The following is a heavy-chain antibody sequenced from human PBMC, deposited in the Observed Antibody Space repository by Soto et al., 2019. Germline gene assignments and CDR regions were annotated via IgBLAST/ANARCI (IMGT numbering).Heavy chain of an antibody. CDR2: IYYSGST. D-gene: IGHD3-10*01. CDR3: PSQVWRNGSGSGALEY. V-gene: IGHV4-59*01. CDR1: GASINSYY. J-gene: IGHJ4*02. Sequence: QVQLQESGPGLVKPSETLSLTCTVSGASINSYYWSWMRQFPGKGLEWIGSIYYSGSTNYSPSLKSRVTISIDTSKNQFSLKLSSVTAADTAVYYCPSQVWRNGSGSGALEYWGQGTLVTVSS.